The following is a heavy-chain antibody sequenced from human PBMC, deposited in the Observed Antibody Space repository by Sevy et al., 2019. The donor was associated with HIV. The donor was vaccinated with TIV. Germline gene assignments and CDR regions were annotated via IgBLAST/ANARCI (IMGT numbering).Heavy chain of an antibody. J-gene: IGHJ6*02. V-gene: IGHV1-69*13. Sequence: ASVKVSCKASGGTFSSYAISWVRQAPGQGLEWMGGIIPIFGTANYAQKFQGRVTITADESTSTAYMELSSLRSEDTAVYYCARDLADYSNANQESYYYYYGMDVWGQRTTVTVSS. CDR3: ARDLADYSNANQESYYYYYGMDV. D-gene: IGHD4-4*01. CDR2: IIPIFGTA. CDR1: GGTFSSYA.